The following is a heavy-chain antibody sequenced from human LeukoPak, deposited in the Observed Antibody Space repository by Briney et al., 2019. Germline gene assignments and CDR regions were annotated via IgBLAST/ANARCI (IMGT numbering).Heavy chain of an antibody. CDR3: AKGVDTATLHGAFDI. V-gene: IGHV3-30*18. J-gene: IGHJ3*02. CDR1: GFTVSNNH. D-gene: IGHD5-18*01. CDR2: ISFDGSYK. Sequence: GGSLRLSGVASGFTVSNNHMNWVRQAPGKGLEWVGVISFDGSYKYYADSVKGRFTISRDNSKNTLYLQMNSLRAEDTAVYYCAKGVDTATLHGAFDIWGQGTKVTVSS.